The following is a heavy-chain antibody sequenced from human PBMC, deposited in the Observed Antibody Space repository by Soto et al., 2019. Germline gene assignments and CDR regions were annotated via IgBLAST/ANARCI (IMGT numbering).Heavy chain of an antibody. V-gene: IGHV1-69*12. CDR1: GGTFSSYA. CDR3: ARAVTDYDILTGYYMRWFDP. D-gene: IGHD3-9*01. J-gene: IGHJ5*02. CDR2: IIPIFGTA. Sequence: QVQLVQSGAEVKKPGSSVKVSCKASGGTFSSYAISWVRQAPGQGLEWMGGIIPIFGTANYAQKFQGRVTIPADESTSTAYMELSSLRSEDTAVYYCARAVTDYDILTGYYMRWFDPWGQGTLVTVSS.